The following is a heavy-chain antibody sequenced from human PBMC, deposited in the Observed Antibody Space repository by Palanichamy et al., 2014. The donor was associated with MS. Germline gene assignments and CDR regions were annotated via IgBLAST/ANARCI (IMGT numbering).Heavy chain of an antibody. CDR1: GGSHQCIL. J-gene: IGHJ2*01. CDR2: LLQWGQH. Sequence: QVQLQESGPGLVKPSETLSLTCTVSGGSHQCILLELDPAAPREGTGVHWVYLLQWGQHHLQPSLKSRVIISVDTSKNQFSLKLSSVTAADTAVYYCARYYYDNSASPSWYFDLWGRGTLVTVSS. V-gene: IGHV4-59*12. D-gene: IGHD3-22*01. CDR3: ARYYYDNSASPSWYFDL.